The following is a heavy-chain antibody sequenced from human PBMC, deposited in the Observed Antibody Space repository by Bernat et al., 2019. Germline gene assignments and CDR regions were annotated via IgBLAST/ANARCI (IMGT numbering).Heavy chain of an antibody. CDR1: GDSVSSNSAA. CDR2: TYYRSKWYN. J-gene: IGHJ6*02. V-gene: IGHV6-1*01. Sequence: QVQLQQSGPGLVKPSQTLSLTCAISGDSVSSNSAAWNWIRQSPSRGLEWLGRTYYRSKWYNDYAVSVKSRITSNPDTSKNQFSLQLNSVTPEDTAVYYCARASYSSSWYGRPAPYYYGMDVWGQGTTVTVSS. D-gene: IGHD6-13*01. CDR3: ARASYSSSWYGRPAPYYYGMDV.